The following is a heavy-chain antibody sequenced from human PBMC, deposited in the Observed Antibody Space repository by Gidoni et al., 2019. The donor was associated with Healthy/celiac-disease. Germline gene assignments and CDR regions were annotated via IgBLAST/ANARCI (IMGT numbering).Heavy chain of an antibody. V-gene: IGHV4-59*08. J-gene: IGHJ6*02. CDR3: ARLPYSGYDYEYYGMDV. CDR1: GGSLSSYY. Sequence: QVQLQESGPGLVKPSETLSLTCTVSGGSLSSYYWSWIRQPPGKGLEWIGYIYYSGSTNYNPSLKSRVTISVDTSKNQFSLKLSSVTAADTAVYYCARLPYSGYDYEYYGMDVWGQGTTVTVSS. D-gene: IGHD5-12*01. CDR2: IYYSGST.